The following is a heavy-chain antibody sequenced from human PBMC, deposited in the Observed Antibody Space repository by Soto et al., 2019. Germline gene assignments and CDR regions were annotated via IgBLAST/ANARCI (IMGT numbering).Heavy chain of an antibody. Sequence: SETLSLTCAVSSGSISSSNWWSWVRQPPGKGLEWIGEIYHSGSTNYNPSLKSRVTISVDKSKNQFSLKLSSVTAADTAVYYCARHSASGWPLLDYWGQGTLVTVSS. CDR2: IYHSGST. J-gene: IGHJ4*02. CDR1: SGSISSSNW. D-gene: IGHD6-19*01. CDR3: ARHSASGWPLLDY. V-gene: IGHV4-4*02.